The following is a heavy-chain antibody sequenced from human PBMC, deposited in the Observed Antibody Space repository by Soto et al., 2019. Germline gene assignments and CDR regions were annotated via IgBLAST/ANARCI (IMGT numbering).Heavy chain of an antibody. D-gene: IGHD6-6*01. CDR1: SGSLSCYY. V-gene: IGHV4-34*01. Sequence: PSETLSLTCSLYSGSLSCYYWSWIRQPPGKGLEWIGEISPSGTTNYSPSLKSRVSISVDTSKNQFSLNLTSLTAADTAVYYCARAPKVSGSAQTRPDFWGQGSLATVSS. CDR3: ARAPKVSGSAQTRPDF. CDR2: ISPSGTT. J-gene: IGHJ4*02.